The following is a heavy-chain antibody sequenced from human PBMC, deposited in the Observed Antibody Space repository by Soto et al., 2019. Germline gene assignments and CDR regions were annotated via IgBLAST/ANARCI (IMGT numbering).Heavy chain of an antibody. J-gene: IGHJ4*02. CDR1: GGSISSGDYY. CDR2: IYYSGST. V-gene: IGHV4-30-4*01. Sequence: PSETLSLTCTVSGGSISSGDYYWSWIRQPPGKGLEWIGYIYYSGSTYYNPSLKSRVTISVDTSKNQFSLKLSSVTAADTAVYYCARGSYYYDSSGYYHEWGQGTLVTVSS. D-gene: IGHD3-22*01. CDR3: ARGSYYYDSSGYYHE.